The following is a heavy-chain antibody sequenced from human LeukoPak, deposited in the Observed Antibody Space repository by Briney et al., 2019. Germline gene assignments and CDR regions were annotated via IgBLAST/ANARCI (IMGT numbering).Heavy chain of an antibody. CDR1: GFTFSTDW. CDR2: INGDVSSI. D-gene: IGHD6-19*01. V-gene: IGHV3-74*01. CDR3: ARRAVAGGFYGW. Sequence: QTGGSLRLSCAASGFTFSTDWVHWVRQAPGKGPVWVSRINGDVSSINYADSVKGRFTISRDNAKNTLYLQMNRLRVEDTAVYYCARRAVAGGFYGWWGQGTLVTVSS. J-gene: IGHJ4*02.